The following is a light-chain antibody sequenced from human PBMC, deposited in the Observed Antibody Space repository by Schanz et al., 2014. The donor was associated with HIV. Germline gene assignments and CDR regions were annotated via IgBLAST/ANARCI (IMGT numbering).Light chain of an antibody. CDR3: QQYNKWPFT. CDR2: GAS. Sequence: EIVLTQSPATVSVSPGERATLSCRASQNVRSNLAWYQQKPGQAPRLLIYGASTRATGIPARFSGRKSGTEFTLTISSLQSEDFAVYYCQQYNKWPFTFGPGTKVDIK. V-gene: IGKV3-15*01. CDR1: QNVRSN. J-gene: IGKJ3*01.